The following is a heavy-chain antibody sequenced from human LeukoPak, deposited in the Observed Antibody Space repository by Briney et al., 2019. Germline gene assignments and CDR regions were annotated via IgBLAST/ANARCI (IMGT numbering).Heavy chain of an antibody. CDR3: AKDVSSSGWYYYFDY. CDR1: GFTFSRYA. J-gene: IGHJ4*02. Sequence: PGGSLRLSCAASGFTFSRYAMSWVRQAPGKGLEWVSAISGSGGSTYYADSVKGWFTMSRDNSKNTLYLQMNSLRAEDTAVYYCAKDVSSSGWYYYFDYWGQGTLVTVSS. D-gene: IGHD6-19*01. CDR2: ISGSGGST. V-gene: IGHV3-23*01.